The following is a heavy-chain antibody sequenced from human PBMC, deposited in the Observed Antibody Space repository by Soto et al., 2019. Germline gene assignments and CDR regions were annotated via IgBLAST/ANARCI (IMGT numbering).Heavy chain of an antibody. V-gene: IGHV3-74*01. J-gene: IGHJ5*02. CDR2: INSDGSTT. CDR1: GFTFSTYW. D-gene: IGHD1-26*01. CDR3: ATVGTGSYNWLDP. Sequence: EVQLVESGGGLVQPGGSLRLSCAASGFTFSTYWMHWVRQAPGKGLVWVSRINSDGSTTTYADSVKGRFTISRDNAKNKLYLQMNSLRADDTAVFFCATVGTGSYNWLDPWGQGTLVTVSS.